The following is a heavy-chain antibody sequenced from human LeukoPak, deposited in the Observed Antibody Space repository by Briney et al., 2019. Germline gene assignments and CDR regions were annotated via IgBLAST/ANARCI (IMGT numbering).Heavy chain of an antibody. CDR2: ISSSGSTI. D-gene: IGHD6-13*01. J-gene: IGHJ4*02. V-gene: IGHV3-48*03. CDR3: ARDPLGYSSTNFDY. Sequence: GGSLRLSCAASGFTFSSYEMNWVRQAPGKGLEWVSYISSSGSTIYYADSVKGRFTISRDNAMNSLYLQMNSLRAEDTAVYYCARDPLGYSSTNFDYWGQGTLVTVSS. CDR1: GFTFSSYE.